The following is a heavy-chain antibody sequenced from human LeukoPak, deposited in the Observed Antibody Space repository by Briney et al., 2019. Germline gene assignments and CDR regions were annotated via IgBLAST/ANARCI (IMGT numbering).Heavy chain of an antibody. CDR1: GGSISSYY. D-gene: IGHD6-19*01. Sequence: PSETLSLTCTVSGGSISSYYWSWIRQPPGKGLEWIGEINHSGSTNYNPSLKSRVTISVDTSKNQFSLKLSSVTATDTAVYYCARGESSGWHFDYWGQGTLVTVSS. J-gene: IGHJ4*02. V-gene: IGHV4-34*01. CDR3: ARGESSGWHFDY. CDR2: INHSGST.